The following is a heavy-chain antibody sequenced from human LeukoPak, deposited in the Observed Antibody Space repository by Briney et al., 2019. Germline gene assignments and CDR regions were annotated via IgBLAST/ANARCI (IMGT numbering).Heavy chain of an antibody. CDR2: ISNSGGSI. CDR3: AKETRSSFDY. V-gene: IGHV3-23*01. CDR1: GFTFSSYA. D-gene: IGHD6-6*01. J-gene: IGHJ4*02. Sequence: GGSLRLSCAASGFTFSSYAMNWVRQAPGKGLEWVSGISNSGGSIYYADSVKGRFTISRDNSKNTLYLQMNSLRAEDTAVYYCAKETRSSFDYWGQGTLVTVSS.